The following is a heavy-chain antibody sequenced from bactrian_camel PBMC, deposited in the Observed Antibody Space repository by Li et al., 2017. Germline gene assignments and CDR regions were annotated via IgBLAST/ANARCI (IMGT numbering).Heavy chain of an antibody. D-gene: IGHD1*01. Sequence: HVQLVESGGGSVQAGGSLTLSCAYSRARVGSNWYCMGWFRRVPGKEREGIAGIVRDHTPRYADSVKGRFTISKDSAENILYLRMNSLEPEDTAMYYCAAGPIRPDGGCRKHEYWGHGTQVTVS. J-gene: IGHJ4*01. V-gene: IGHV3S55*01. CDR2: IVRDHTP. CDR3: AAGPIRPDGGCRKHEY. CDR1: RARVGSNWYC.